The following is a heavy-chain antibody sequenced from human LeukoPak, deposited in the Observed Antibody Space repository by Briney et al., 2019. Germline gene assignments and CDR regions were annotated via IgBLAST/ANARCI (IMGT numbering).Heavy chain of an antibody. CDR3: ARDSGQPQLGFDY. J-gene: IGHJ4*02. CDR2: ISYSGST. CDR1: GGSISSYY. V-gene: IGHV4-59*01. D-gene: IGHD6-13*01. Sequence: SETLSLTCTVSGGSISSYYWSWIRQPPGKGLEWIGYISYSGSTNYSPSLKGRVTISIDTSKNQFSLKLSSVTAADTALYYCARDSGQPQLGFDYWGRGTLVTVSS.